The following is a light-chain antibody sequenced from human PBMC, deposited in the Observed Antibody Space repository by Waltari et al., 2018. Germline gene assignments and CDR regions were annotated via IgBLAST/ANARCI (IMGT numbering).Light chain of an antibody. CDR1: QGISNS. V-gene: IGKV1-NL1*01. CDR3: QQYHSSPPT. CDR2: ATS. Sequence: DIQMTQSPSSLSASVGDKVTITCRASQGISNSLAWYQQRPGKAPKLLVYATSGLHSGVPSRFSGSRSATDYTLTISGLQPEDSATYSCQQYHSSPPTFGPGTKVYIK. J-gene: IGKJ3*01.